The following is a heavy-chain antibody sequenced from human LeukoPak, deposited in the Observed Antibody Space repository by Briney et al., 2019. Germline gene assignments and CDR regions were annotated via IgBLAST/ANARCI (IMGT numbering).Heavy chain of an antibody. D-gene: IGHD3-22*01. Sequence: PSETLSLTCTVSGASISSGGYYWSWIRQHPGKGLKWIGYISYTGSTHYNPSLKSRVTMSVDTSMTAADSAVFYCAGHRPDSSGFMDFDYWGQGTLVTVSS. CDR2: ISYTGST. CDR1: GASISSGGYY. V-gene: IGHV4-31*03. CDR3: FMDFDY. J-gene: IGHJ4*02.